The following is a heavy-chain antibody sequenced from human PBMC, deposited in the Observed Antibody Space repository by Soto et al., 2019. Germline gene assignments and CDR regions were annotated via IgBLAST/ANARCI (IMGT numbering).Heavy chain of an antibody. CDR3: ARGGQWDFLSDY. J-gene: IGHJ4*02. CDR1: GGTFSSYA. V-gene: IGHV1-18*01. D-gene: IGHD1-26*01. CDR2: VSAYNGNT. Sequence: ASVKVSCKASGGTFSSYAISWVRQAPGQGLEWMGWVSAYNGNTHYEQKLQGRVTLTTDTSTSTAYMELRSLRSDDTAVYFCARGGQWDFLSDYWGQGTLVTVSS.